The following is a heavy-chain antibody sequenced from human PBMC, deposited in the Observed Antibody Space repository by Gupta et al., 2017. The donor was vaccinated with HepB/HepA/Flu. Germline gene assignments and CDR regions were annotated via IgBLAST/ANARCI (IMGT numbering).Heavy chain of an antibody. CDR3: ARESATGDFDY. J-gene: IGHJ4*02. CDR2: IWYDGSNK. D-gene: IGHD7-27*01. Sequence: QVQLVESGGGVVQPGRSLRLSCAASGFTFSSYGMHWVRQAPGKGLEWVAVIWYDGSNKYYADSVEGRFTISRDNSKNTLYLQMNSLRAEDTAVYYCARESATGDFDYWGQGTLVTVSS. CDR1: GFTFSSYG. V-gene: IGHV3-33*01.